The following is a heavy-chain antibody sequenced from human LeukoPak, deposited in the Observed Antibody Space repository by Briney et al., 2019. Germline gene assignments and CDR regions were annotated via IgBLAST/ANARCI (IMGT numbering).Heavy chain of an antibody. CDR2: INPNSGGT. J-gene: IGHJ4*02. CDR3: ARDVDIVARSYFDY. CDR1: GYTFTGYY. V-gene: IGHV1-2*02. Sequence: ASVKVSCKASGYTFTGYYMHWVRQAPGQGLEWMGWINPNSGGTNYAQKFQGRVTMTRDTSISTAYMELSRLRSDDTAVYYCARDVDIVARSYFDYWGQGTLVTVSS. D-gene: IGHD5-12*01.